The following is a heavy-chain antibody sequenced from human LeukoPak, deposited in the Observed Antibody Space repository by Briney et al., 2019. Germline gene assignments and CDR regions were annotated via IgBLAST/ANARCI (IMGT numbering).Heavy chain of an antibody. CDR1: GFTFSTYG. CDR2: IYSGGST. Sequence: PGGTLRLSCAASGFTFSTYGMSWVRQAPGKGLEWVSVIYSGGSTYYADSVKGRFTISRDNSKNTLYLQMNSLRAEDTAVYYCARGGHYYYYYMDVWGKGTTVTISS. J-gene: IGHJ6*03. V-gene: IGHV3-66*01. CDR3: ARGGHYYYYYMDV.